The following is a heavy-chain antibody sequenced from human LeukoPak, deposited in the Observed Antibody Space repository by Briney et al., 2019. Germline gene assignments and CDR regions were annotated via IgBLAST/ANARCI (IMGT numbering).Heavy chain of an antibody. V-gene: IGHV3-9*01. D-gene: IGHD4-17*01. J-gene: IGHJ5*02. CDR3: AKAINYGDYPGWFDP. Sequence: GGSLRLSCATSGFTFTTFWMHWVRQAPGKGLEWVSGISWNSGSIGYADSVKGRFTISRDNAKNSLYLQMNSLRAEDTALYYCAKAINYGDYPGWFDPWGQGTLVTVSS. CDR1: GFTFTTFW. CDR2: ISWNSGSI.